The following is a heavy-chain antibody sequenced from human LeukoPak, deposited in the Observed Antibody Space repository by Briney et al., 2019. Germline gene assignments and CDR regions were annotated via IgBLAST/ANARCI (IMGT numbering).Heavy chain of an antibody. D-gene: IGHD3-3*01. CDR3: ARDFPRFGSMDV. CDR2: IYYSGST. J-gene: IGHJ6*03. Sequence: PSETLSLTCTVSGGSISSGGYYWSWLRQHPGKGLEWIGYIYYSGSTYYIPSLKSRVTISVDTSKNQFSLKLSSVTAADTAVYYCARDFPRFGSMDVWGKGTTVTVSS. CDR1: GGSISSGGYY. V-gene: IGHV4-31*03.